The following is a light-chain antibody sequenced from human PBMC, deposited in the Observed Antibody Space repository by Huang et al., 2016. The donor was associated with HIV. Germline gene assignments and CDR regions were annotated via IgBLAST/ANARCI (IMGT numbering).Light chain of an antibody. CDR3: QQSNTS. V-gene: IGKV1-5*03. J-gene: IGKJ1*01. CDR1: QGISDW. Sequence: DIQMTQSPTTLSASVGDRVTITCRASQGISDWLAWYQQKPGRAPKLLIYKTSTLQTGVPSRFSGSGSGTEFALTINYLQPDDFATYYCQQSNTSFGQGTKVEFK. CDR2: KTS.